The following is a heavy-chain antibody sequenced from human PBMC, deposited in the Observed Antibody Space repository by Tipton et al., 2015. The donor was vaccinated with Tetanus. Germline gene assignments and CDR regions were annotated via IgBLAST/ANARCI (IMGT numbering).Heavy chain of an antibody. CDR3: ARVSCGGDCYTDAFDI. CDR2: IYYSGST. D-gene: IGHD2-21*02. J-gene: IGHJ3*02. CDR1: GDSISSYY. Sequence: TLSLTCTVSGDSISSYYWSWIRQPPGKGLEWIGYIYYSGSTNYNPSLKSRVTISVDTSKNQFSLKLSSVTAADTAVYYCARVSCGGDCYTDAFDIWGQGTMVTVSS. V-gene: IGHV4-59*01.